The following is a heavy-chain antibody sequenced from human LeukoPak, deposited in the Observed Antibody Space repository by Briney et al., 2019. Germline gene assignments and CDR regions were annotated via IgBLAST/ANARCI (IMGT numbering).Heavy chain of an antibody. CDR1: GFTFSTYT. J-gene: IGHJ4*02. CDR3: VRDYYGDYYFDY. CDR2: ISGNSNYI. V-gene: IGHV3-21*01. Sequence: GGSLRLSCAASGFTFSTYTVNWVRQASGKGLEWVSSISGNSNYIYYADSVKGRFTISRDNAEGSLYLQMNSLRAEDTAVYFCVRDYYGDYYFDYWAREPWSPSPQ. D-gene: IGHD4-17*01.